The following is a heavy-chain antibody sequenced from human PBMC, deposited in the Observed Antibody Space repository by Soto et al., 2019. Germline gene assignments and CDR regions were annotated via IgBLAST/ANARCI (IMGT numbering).Heavy chain of an antibody. CDR1: GYTFTGYY. J-gene: IGHJ4*02. Sequence: ASVKVSCKASGYTFTGYYMHWVRQAPGQGLEWMGWINPNSGGTNYAQKFQGRVTMTRDTSTSTAYMELSRLRSDDTAVYYCARVGEELLWFGELFPYYFDYWGQGTLVTVSS. V-gene: IGHV1-2*02. CDR2: INPNSGGT. CDR3: ARVGEELLWFGELFPYYFDY. D-gene: IGHD3-10*01.